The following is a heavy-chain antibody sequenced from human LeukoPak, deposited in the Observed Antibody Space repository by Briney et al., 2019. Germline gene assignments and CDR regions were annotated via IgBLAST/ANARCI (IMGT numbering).Heavy chain of an antibody. Sequence: PGGSLRLSCAASGFTFSNYNMNWVRQAPGKGLEWVSSISSSSSYIYYADSVKGRFTISRDNAKNSLYLQMNSLRAEDTAVYYCARDRCGYSYGPCHRYFDYWGQGTLVTVSS. V-gene: IGHV3-21*01. CDR2: ISSSSSYI. J-gene: IGHJ4*02. D-gene: IGHD5-18*01. CDR1: GFTFSNYN. CDR3: ARDRCGYSYGPCHRYFDY.